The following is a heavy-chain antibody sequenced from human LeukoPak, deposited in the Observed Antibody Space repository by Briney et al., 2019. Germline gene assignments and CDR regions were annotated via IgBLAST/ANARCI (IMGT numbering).Heavy chain of an antibody. CDR3: ARELRSHQLLTSGYFDY. V-gene: IGHV3-33*01. D-gene: IGHD2-2*01. Sequence: PGGSLRLSCAASGFTFSSYGMHWVRQAPGKGLEWVAVIWYDGSNEYYADSVKGRFTISRDNSKNTLYLQMNSLRAEDTAVYYCARELRSHQLLTSGYFDYWGQGTLVTVSS. CDR1: GFTFSSYG. J-gene: IGHJ4*02. CDR2: IWYDGSNE.